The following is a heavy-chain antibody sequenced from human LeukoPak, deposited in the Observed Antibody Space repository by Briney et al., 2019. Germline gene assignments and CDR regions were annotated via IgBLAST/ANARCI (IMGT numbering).Heavy chain of an antibody. CDR3: ARSQYSSGLYVDY. Sequence: PSETLSLTCTVSGGSINNYYWSWIRQPPGKGLEWIGYIFYIGSTKYNPSLKSRVSISVDTSKNQFSLKLGSVTAADTAVYYCARSQYSSGLYVDYWGQGTLVTVSS. J-gene: IGHJ4*02. V-gene: IGHV4-59*08. D-gene: IGHD6-19*01. CDR1: GGSINNYY. CDR2: IFYIGST.